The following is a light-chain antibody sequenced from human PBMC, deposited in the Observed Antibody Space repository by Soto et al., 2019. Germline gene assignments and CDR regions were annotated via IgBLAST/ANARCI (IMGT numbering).Light chain of an antibody. Sequence: IVLTQSPGTLSLSPGETTTLSCRCSQSVRNSLLAWYQQKPGQPPRLLIYDASTRATATPERFSGSGSGTDFTLTISRLEPEDFAVYYCHQYDSIVQTFGQGTKVDIK. J-gene: IGKJ1*01. V-gene: IGKV3-20*01. CDR3: HQYDSIVQT. CDR2: DAS. CDR1: QSVRNSL.